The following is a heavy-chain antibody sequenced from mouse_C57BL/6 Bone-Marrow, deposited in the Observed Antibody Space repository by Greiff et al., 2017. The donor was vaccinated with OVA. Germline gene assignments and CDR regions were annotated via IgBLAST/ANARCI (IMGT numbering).Heavy chain of an antibody. CDR2: IWSGGST. Sequence: QVQLKQSGPGLVQPSQSLSITCTVSGFSLTSYGVHWVRQSPGKGLEWLGVIWSGGSTDYNAAFISSLSNSKDTSKSQVFFKMNRLQADDTAIYYCARKSYDGYYGGAWVAYWGQGTRVTVSA. D-gene: IGHD2-3*01. J-gene: IGHJ3*01. CDR3: ARKSYDGYYGGAWVAY. V-gene: IGHV2-2*01. CDR1: GFSLTSYG.